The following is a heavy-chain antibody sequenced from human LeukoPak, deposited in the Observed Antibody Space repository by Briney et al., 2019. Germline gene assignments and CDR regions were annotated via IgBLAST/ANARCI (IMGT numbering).Heavy chain of an antibody. D-gene: IGHD4-23*01. J-gene: IGHJ4*02. CDR1: GFTFNMYW. CDR2: INKDGSDK. CDR3: ARDAGYGGNSDY. Sequence: GGSLRLSCAASGFTFNMYWMTWVRQAPGKGLESVAYINKDGSDKYYVDSVRGRFTVSRDNDKNSLYLQMNSLRAEDTAVYYCARDAGYGGNSDYWGQGTLVTVSS. V-gene: IGHV3-7*01.